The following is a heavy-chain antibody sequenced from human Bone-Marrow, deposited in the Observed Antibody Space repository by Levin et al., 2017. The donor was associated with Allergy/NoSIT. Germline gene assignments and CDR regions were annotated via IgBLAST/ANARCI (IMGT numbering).Heavy chain of an antibody. V-gene: IGHV3-30*18. CDR2: ISYDGSNK. Sequence: GGSLRLSCAASGFTFSSYGMHWVRQAPGKGLEWVAVISYDGSNKYYADSVKGRFTISRDNSKNTLYLQMNSLRAEDTAVYYCAKDLKQLLGYYYGMDVWGQGTTVTVSS. CDR1: GFTFSSYG. J-gene: IGHJ6*02. D-gene: IGHD6-6*01. CDR3: AKDLKQLLGYYYGMDV.